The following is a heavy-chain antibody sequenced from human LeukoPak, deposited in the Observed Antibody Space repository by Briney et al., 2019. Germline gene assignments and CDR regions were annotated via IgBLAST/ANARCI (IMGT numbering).Heavy chain of an antibody. CDR3: ARARSLSGTIMGAFDI. CDR1: GFTFSSYS. J-gene: IGHJ3*02. Sequence: TGGSLRLSCAASGFTFSSYSMNWVRQAPGKGLEWVSSISSSSSYIYYADSVKGRFTISRDNAKNSLYLQMNSLRAEDTAVYYCARARSLSGTIMGAFDIWGQGTMVTVSS. D-gene: IGHD1-26*01. CDR2: ISSSSSYI. V-gene: IGHV3-21*01.